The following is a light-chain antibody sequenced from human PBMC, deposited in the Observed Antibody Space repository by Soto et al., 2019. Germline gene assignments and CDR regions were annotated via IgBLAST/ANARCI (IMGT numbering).Light chain of an antibody. J-gene: IGLJ2*01. CDR1: SGHSSYA. CDR3: PTWGTGTHVV. V-gene: IGLV4-69*01. CDR2: LDSDGSH. Sequence: QPVLTQSPSASASLGASVKLTCTLSSGHSSYAIAWHQQQPEKGPRYLMKLDSDGSHTKGDAIPDRFSGSSSGAERYLTISSLLSEDEADYYCPTWGTGTHVVFGGGTKVTVL.